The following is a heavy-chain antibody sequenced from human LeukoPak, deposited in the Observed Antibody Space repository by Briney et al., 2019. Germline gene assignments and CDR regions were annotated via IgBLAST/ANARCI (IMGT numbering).Heavy chain of an antibody. CDR1: GGSISSSSYY. J-gene: IGHJ5*02. Sequence: PSETLSLTCTVSGGSISSSSYYWGWIRQPPGKGLEWIGSIYYSGSTYYNPSLKSRVTISVDTSKNQFSLKLSSVTAADTAVYYCARDKNHYGDYGVGTWFDPWGQGTLVTVSS. CDR2: IYYSGST. V-gene: IGHV4-39*07. CDR3: ARDKNHYGDYGVGTWFDP. D-gene: IGHD4-17*01.